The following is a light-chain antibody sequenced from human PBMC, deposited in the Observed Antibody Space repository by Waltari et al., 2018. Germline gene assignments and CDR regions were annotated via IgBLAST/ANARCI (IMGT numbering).Light chain of an antibody. CDR3: QQYYSTPYT. CDR1: QSVSSN. J-gene: IGKJ2*01. CDR2: YAS. V-gene: IGKV3-15*01. Sequence: EIVMTQSPATLSVSPGERATLSCRASQSVSSNLAWYQQKPGQAPRLLIYYASTRATGIPARFSGSGSGTEFTLTISSLQSEDFAVYYCQQYYSTPYTFGQGTKLEIK.